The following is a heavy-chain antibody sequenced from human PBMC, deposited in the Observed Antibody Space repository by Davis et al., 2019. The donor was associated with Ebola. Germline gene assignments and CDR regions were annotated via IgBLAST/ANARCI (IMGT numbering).Heavy chain of an antibody. CDR2: IGGSGVST. J-gene: IGHJ6*02. Sequence: WGSLRLSCAASGFTFSSYAMRWVRHAPGKWLEWVSLIGGSGVSTYYADSVKGRFTMSRDNSKNTLYLQMNSLRAEDTAIYYCAKPSGYQLLYYYYAMDVWGQGTTVTVSS. CDR1: GFTFSSYA. CDR3: AKPSGYQLLYYYYAMDV. D-gene: IGHD2-2*02. V-gene: IGHV3-23*01.